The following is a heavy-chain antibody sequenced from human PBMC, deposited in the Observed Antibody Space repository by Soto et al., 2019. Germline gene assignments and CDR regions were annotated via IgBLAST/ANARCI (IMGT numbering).Heavy chain of an antibody. D-gene: IGHD1-20*01. CDR1: GLTFINAW. CDR2: SRNKGNGFST. Sequence: GGSLRLSCAASGLTFINAWMTWVRQAPGKGLEWVARSRNKGNGFSTEYAASVRGRFTISRDDSTNSLDLQMNGLRTEDTAVYFCVKNNGLHRYFDLWGRGTLVTVSS. J-gene: IGHJ2*01. CDR3: VKNNGLHRYFDL. V-gene: IGHV3-72*01.